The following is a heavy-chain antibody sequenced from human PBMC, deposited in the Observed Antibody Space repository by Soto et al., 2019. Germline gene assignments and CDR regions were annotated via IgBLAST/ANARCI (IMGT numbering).Heavy chain of an antibody. V-gene: IGHV4-34*01. CDR2: INHSGST. CDR3: ARRGETKTERDDY. Sequence: PSETLSLTCAVYGGSFSGYYWSWIRQPPGKGLEWIGEINHSGSTNYNPSLKSRVTISVDTSKNQFSLKLSSVTAADTAVYYCARRGETKTERDDYWGQGTLVTVSS. CDR1: GGSFSGYY. J-gene: IGHJ4*02. D-gene: IGHD3-16*01.